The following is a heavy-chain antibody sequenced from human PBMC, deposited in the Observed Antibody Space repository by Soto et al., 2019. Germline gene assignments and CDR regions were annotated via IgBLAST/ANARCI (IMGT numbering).Heavy chain of an antibody. CDR1: GGSIYPYY. V-gene: IGHV4-59*01. CDR3: ARIQPGGRVDP. CDR2: IYYSGTT. D-gene: IGHD3-10*01. Sequence: SETLSLTGSVSGGSIYPYYWSWMRQPPGKGLEYIGKIYYSGTTHYNPALRSRVTISVDTSKNQFSLKLSSGTAADTAVYYCARIQPGGRVDPWGQVSLVTVSS. J-gene: IGHJ5*02.